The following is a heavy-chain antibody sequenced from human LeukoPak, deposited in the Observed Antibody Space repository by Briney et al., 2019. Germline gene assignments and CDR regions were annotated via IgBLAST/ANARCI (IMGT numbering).Heavy chain of an antibody. CDR2: IGGGGRDT. CDR1: GFTFSTYA. CDR3: AKNRGANYYNYYMDV. Sequence: GGSLRLSCAASGFTFSTYAMSWVRQAPGKGLEWLSTIGGGGRDTFYADSVKGRFTVSRDNPKNTLYLQMSSLRAEDTAVYSCAKNRGANYYNYYMDVWGKGTTVTVSS. V-gene: IGHV3-23*01. J-gene: IGHJ6*03. D-gene: IGHD4/OR15-4a*01.